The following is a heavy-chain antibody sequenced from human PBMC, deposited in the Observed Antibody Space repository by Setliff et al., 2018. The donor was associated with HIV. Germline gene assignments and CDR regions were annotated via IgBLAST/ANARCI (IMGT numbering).Heavy chain of an antibody. CDR1: GFSISSRYY. D-gene: IGHD6-25*01. Sequence: PSETLSLTCDVSGFSISSRYYWGWIRQSPGKGLEWIGSMYYSGSTYYNPSLKSRVTISVDTSKNQFSLELSSVTAADTAVYYCVRGAAPTSHNWFDPWGQGTLVTVSS. V-gene: IGHV4-38-2*01. CDR2: MYYSGST. J-gene: IGHJ5*02. CDR3: VRGAAPTSHNWFDP.